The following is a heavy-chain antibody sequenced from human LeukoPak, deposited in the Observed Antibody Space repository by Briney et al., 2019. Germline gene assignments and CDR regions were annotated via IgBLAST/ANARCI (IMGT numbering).Heavy chain of an antibody. J-gene: IGHJ4*02. CDR1: GFTFSDYY. Sequence: GGSLRLSCAASGFTFSDYYMSWIRQAPGKGLEWVSYISSSGSTIYYADSVKGRFTISRDNAKNSLYLQTNSLRAEDTAVYYCATSDTAMVSDYWGQGTLVTVSS. CDR2: ISSSGSTI. CDR3: ATSDTAMVSDY. V-gene: IGHV3-11*01. D-gene: IGHD5-18*01.